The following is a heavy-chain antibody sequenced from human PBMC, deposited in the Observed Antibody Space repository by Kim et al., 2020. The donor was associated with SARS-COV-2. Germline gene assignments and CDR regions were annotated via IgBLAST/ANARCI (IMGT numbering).Heavy chain of an antibody. CDR1: GYNFTTYW. J-gene: IGHJ4*02. CDR2: IYPGDFET. V-gene: IGHV5-51*01. CDR3: TRLGDSGKLYDGGCPGCLEY. Sequence: GESLKISCKGSGYNFTTYWIGWVRQMPGQGLEWMGIIYPGDFETRYRPSSQGQVTMSADKSTDTAYLQWNSLKASDTAMYYCTRLGDSGKLYDGGCPGCLEYWGQGTLLTVSS. D-gene: IGHD3-10*01.